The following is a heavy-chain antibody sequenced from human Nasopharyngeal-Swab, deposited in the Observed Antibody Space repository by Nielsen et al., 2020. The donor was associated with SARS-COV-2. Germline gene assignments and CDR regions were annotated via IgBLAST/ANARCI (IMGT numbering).Heavy chain of an antibody. CDR1: GGSISSSSYY. J-gene: IGHJ4*02. V-gene: IGHV4-39*01. CDR2: IYYSGST. D-gene: IGHD2-15*01. CDR3: ARHLRDGVVVAAPYYFDY. Sequence: SETLSLTCTVSGGSISSSSYYWGWIRQPPVKGLEWIGSIYYSGSTYYNPSLKSRVTISVDTSKNQFSLKLSSVTAADTAVYYCARHLRDGVVVAAPYYFDYWGQGTLVTVSS.